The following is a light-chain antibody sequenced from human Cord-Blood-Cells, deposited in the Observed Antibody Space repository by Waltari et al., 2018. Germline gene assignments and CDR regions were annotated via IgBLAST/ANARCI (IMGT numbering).Light chain of an antibody. CDR2: GTS. Sequence: IVLTQSPGTLSLSPGERATLSCRASQSVSSSYLAWYQQKPGQAPRLLIYGTSSSATGIPDRFSGSGSGTDFTLTISRLEPEDCAVYYCQQYGSSPPYTFGQGTKLEIK. V-gene: IGKV3-20*01. CDR3: QQYGSSPPYT. CDR1: QSVSSSY. J-gene: IGKJ2*01.